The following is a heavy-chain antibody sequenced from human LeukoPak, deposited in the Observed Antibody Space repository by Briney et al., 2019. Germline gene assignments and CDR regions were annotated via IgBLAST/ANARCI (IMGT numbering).Heavy chain of an antibody. CDR3: ATNLLDVDY. D-gene: IGHD1-1*01. CDR2: IWYDGSNK. CDR1: GFTFSSYG. Sequence: GGSLRLSCAASGFTFSSYGMHWVRQAPGKGLEWVAVIWYDGSNKYYADSVKGRFTISRGNSKNTLYLQMNSLRAEDTAVYYCATNLLDVDYWGQGTLVTVSS. V-gene: IGHV3-33*01. J-gene: IGHJ4*02.